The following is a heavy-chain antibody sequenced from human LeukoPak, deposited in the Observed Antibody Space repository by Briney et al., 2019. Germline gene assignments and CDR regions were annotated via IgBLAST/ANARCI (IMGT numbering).Heavy chain of an antibody. D-gene: IGHD4-17*01. Sequence: PGGSLRLSCAASGFTFSSYAVHWVRQAPGKGLEWVAVIAYDGSNKYHADSVKGRFTISRDNSNNTLYLQMNSLRAEDTAVYYCARETGSAVGSTDFDYWGQGTLVTVSS. V-gene: IGHV3-30-3*01. CDR3: ARETGSAVGSTDFDY. CDR2: IAYDGSNK. J-gene: IGHJ4*02. CDR1: GFTFSSYA.